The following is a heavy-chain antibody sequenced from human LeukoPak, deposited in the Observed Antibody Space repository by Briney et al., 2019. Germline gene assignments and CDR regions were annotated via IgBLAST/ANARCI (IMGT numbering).Heavy chain of an antibody. CDR1: GGSISSSSYY. V-gene: IGHV4-61*05. J-gene: IGHJ3*02. CDR3: ARQLDTDAFDI. D-gene: IGHD1-1*01. CDR2: IYYSGST. Sequence: SETLSLTCTVSGGSISSSSYYWSWIRQPPGKGLEWIGYIYYSGSTNYNPSLKSRVTISVDTSKNQFSLKLSSVTAADTAVYYCARQLDTDAFDIWGQGTMVTVSS.